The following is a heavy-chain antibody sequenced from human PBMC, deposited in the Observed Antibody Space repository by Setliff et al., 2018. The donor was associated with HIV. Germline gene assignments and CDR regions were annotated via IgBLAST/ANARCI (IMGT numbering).Heavy chain of an antibody. V-gene: IGHV1-18*01. Sequence: ASVKVSCKASDYPFSNFGISWVRQAPGQGLEWMAWINVYNGDTNFAQKFQGRVTMSKDTSTGTAYMDLRSLRSDDTAVYYCARDDRGRVRGVGPFDPWGQGTLVTVSS. J-gene: IGHJ5*02. D-gene: IGHD3-10*01. CDR1: DYPFSNFG. CDR3: ARDDRGRVRGVGPFDP. CDR2: INVYNGDT.